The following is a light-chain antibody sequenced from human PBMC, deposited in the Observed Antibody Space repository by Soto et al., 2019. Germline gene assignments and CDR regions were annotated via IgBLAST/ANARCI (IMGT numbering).Light chain of an antibody. V-gene: IGKV3-15*01. J-gene: IGKJ1*01. CDR3: QQYNDLPGT. CDR2: STS. CDR1: QSVSSN. Sequence: EIVMTQSPATLSVSPGERATLSCRASQSVSSNLAWFQQKPGQAPRLLMYSTSTRATGIPFRFSGSGSGTEFTLTISSLQSEDFAVYYCQQYNDLPGTFGQGTKVEIK.